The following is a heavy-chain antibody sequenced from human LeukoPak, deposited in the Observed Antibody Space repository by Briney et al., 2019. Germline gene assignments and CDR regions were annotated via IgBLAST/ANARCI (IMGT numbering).Heavy chain of an antibody. V-gene: IGHV3-23*01. J-gene: IGHJ5*02. Sequence: GGSLRLSCAASGFTFSSYGMSWVRQAPGKGLEWVSAISGSGGRTFYADSVKGRFTISRDNSKNMVYLEMNSLRVEDTAVYYCGKDSYVGVNWFDPRGQGTLVTVSS. CDR3: GKDSYVGVNWFDP. CDR2: ISGSGGRT. D-gene: IGHD1-26*01. CDR1: GFTFSSYG.